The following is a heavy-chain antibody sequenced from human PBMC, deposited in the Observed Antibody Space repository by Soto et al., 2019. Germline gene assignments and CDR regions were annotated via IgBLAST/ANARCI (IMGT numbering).Heavy chain of an antibody. CDR1: GFSLTTSGVG. V-gene: IGHV2-5*02. CDR3: AHRVLRTVFGLVTTTAIYFDF. D-gene: IGHD3-3*01. CDR2: IYWDDDK. Sequence: QITLNESGPTQVKPRQTLTLTCTFSGFSLTTSGVGVGWIRHSPGKAPEWLALIYWDDDKRYSPSLKSRLTITKDTSKYQVVLTMADLDPADTATYYCAHRVLRTVFGLVTTTAIYFDFWGQGTPVAVSS. J-gene: IGHJ4*02.